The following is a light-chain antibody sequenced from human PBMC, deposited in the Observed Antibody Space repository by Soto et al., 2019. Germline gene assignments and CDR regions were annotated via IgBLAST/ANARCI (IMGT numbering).Light chain of an antibody. J-gene: IGKJ5*01. V-gene: IGKV1-9*01. CDR1: QDVSDY. CDR2: AAY. CDR3: QYLNGAPTIT. Sequence: DIQLTQSPSFLSASVGDRVTITCRASQDVSDYLAWYQHAPGKAPNLLIYAAYTLQSGVPSRFSGSGSGTEFSLTITSLQPEDFATYYCQYLNGAPTITFGQGTQLDIK.